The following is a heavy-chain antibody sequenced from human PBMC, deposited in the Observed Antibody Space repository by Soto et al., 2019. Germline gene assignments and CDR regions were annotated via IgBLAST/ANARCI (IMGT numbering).Heavy chain of an antibody. J-gene: IGHJ4*02. V-gene: IGHV1-3*01. CDR2: INAGNGNT. Sequence: GASVKVSCKASGYTFTSYGISGVRQAPGQGLEWMGWINAGNGNTKYSQKFQGRVTITRDTSASTAYMELSSLRSEDTAVYYCARDMWKIIPLYYFDYWGQGTLVTVSS. D-gene: IGHD1-1*01. CDR3: ARDMWKIIPLYYFDY. CDR1: GYTFTSYG.